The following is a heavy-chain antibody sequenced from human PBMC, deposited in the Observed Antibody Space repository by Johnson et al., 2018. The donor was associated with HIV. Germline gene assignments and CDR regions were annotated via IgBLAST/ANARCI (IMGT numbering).Heavy chain of an antibody. D-gene: IGHD3-22*01. Sequence: MLLVESGGGVVQPGGSLRLSCATSGFTFSSYDMHWVRQVRGKGLEWVSGIGTIDDTYYSDSVKGRFTISRENAKNSLYLQMNILRAEDTAVYFCTRGEGGYFYDSSGYYHRPDDAFEIWGQGTMVTVSS. CDR1: GFTFSSYD. V-gene: IGHV3-13*01. J-gene: IGHJ3*02. CDR3: TRGEGGYFYDSSGYYHRPDDAFEI. CDR2: IGTIDDT.